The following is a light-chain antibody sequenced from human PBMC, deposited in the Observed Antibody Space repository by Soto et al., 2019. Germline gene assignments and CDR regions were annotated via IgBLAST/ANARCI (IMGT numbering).Light chain of an antibody. CDR2: DAS. V-gene: IGKV3-11*01. CDR3: QERDNWPPEFT. CDR1: QSIRTS. Sequence: EIVLTQSPATLSLSPGERATLSCRASQSIRTSLAWYQQRPGQAPRLLIYDASNRAAGIPARFSGSGSGTDFTLTISSLEPEDFAVYYCQERDNWPPEFTFGPGTKVDIK. J-gene: IGKJ3*01.